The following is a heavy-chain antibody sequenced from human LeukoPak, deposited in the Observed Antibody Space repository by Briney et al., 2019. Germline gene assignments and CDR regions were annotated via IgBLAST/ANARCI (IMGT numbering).Heavy chain of an antibody. CDR3: ASLARFGGYSDY. V-gene: IGHV4-30-2*03. CDR2: IYYSGST. D-gene: IGHD5-12*01. J-gene: IGHJ4*02. CDR1: GGSISSGGYS. Sequence: PSETLSLTCAVSGGSISSGGYSWSWIRQPPGKGLEWIGYIYYSGSTYYNPSLKSRVTISVDTSKNQFSLKLSSVTAADTAVYYCASLARFGGYSDYWGQGTLVTVSS.